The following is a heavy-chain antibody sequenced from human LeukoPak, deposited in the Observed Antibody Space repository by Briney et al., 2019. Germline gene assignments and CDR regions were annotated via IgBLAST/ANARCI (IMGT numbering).Heavy chain of an antibody. CDR1: GFTFSSYG. V-gene: IGHV3-33*01. J-gene: IGHJ3*02. CDR3: ARDFQSDAFDI. Sequence: GGSLRLSCAASGFTFSSYGMHWVRQAPGKGLEWVAVIWYDGSNKYYADSVKGRFTISRDSSKNTLYLQMNSLRAEDTAVYYCARDFQSDAFDIWGQGTMVTVSS. CDR2: IWYDGSNK.